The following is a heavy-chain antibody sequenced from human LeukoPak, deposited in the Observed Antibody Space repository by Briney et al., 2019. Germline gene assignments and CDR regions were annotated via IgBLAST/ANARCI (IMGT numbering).Heavy chain of an antibody. Sequence: SETLSLTCTVSGDSITNAIYFWGWIRQPPGKGLEWIGYIYYSGSTNYNPSLKSRVTISVDTSKNQFSLKLSSVTAADTAVYYCAREKYYDFWSGRPFSAFDIWGQGTMVTVSS. V-gene: IGHV4-61*01. CDR3: AREKYYDFWSGRPFSAFDI. J-gene: IGHJ3*02. CDR1: GDSITNAIYF. D-gene: IGHD3-3*01. CDR2: IYYSGST.